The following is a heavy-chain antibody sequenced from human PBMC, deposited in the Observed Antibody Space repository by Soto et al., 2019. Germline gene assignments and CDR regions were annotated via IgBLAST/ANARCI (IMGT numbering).Heavy chain of an antibody. CDR1: GFALSTSGVG. CDR3: AHSGLDYWEYYFDY. D-gene: IGHD3-16*01. V-gene: IGHV2-5*02. J-gene: IGHJ4*02. Sequence: QITLKESGPTLVKPTQTLTLTCTFSGFALSTSGVGVGWIRQPPGKALEWLALIYWDDDKRYSPSLKSRLTITKDTSKNQEVLKMTNMDPVDTATYYCAHSGLDYWEYYFDYWGQGTLVTVSS. CDR2: IYWDDDK.